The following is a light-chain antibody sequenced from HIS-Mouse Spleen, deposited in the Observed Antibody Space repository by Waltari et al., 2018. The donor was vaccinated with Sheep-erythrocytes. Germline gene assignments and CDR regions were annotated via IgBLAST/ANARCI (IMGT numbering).Light chain of an antibody. Sequence: QSALTQPRSVSGSHGQSVTISCTGTSRDVGGYNYVSWYQQHPGKAPTLMLYDVSKRPSGVPDRFSGSKSGNTASLTISGLQAEDEADYYCCSYAGSYVVFGGGTKLTVL. CDR3: CSYAGSYVV. CDR1: SRDVGGYNY. CDR2: DVS. V-gene: IGLV2-11*01. J-gene: IGLJ2*01.